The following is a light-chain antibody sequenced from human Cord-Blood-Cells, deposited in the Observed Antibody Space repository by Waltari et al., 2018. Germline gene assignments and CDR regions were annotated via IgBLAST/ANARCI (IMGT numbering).Light chain of an antibody. J-gene: IGLJ3*02. CDR3: QAWDSSTAV. CDR2: QDS. Sequence: SYELTQPPSVSVSPGQTASITCAGDKVGDKYACWYQQKPGQSPVLVIYQDSKRPSGIPERFSGSNSGNTATLTNGGTQAMDEADYYCQAWDSSTAVFGGGTKLTV. V-gene: IGLV3-1*01. CDR1: KVGDKY.